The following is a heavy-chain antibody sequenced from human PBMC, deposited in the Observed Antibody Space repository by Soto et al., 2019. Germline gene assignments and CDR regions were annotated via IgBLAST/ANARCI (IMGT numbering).Heavy chain of an antibody. Sequence: ASVKVSCKASGYTFTSYDIHWVRQATGHGLEWMGWMNPNSGNTGYAQKFQGRVTMTRNTSISIAYMELSSLRSEDTAVYYCARGSANYYYYYYMDVWGKGTTVTV. CDR3: ARGSANYYYYYYMDV. CDR2: MNPNSGNT. D-gene: IGHD6-25*01. J-gene: IGHJ6*03. V-gene: IGHV1-8*01. CDR1: GYTFTSYD.